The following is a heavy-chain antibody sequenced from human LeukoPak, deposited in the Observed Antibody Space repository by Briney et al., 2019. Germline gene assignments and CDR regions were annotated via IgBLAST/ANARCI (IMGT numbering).Heavy chain of an antibody. Sequence: GGSLTLSCAASGFTFSSYEMNRVRQAPGKGLEWVSYISTGGSIIYYADSVKGRFTTSRVNAQNSLYLQMNSLRAEDTAVYYCATAYSGYYTYYFDYWGQGTLVTVPS. CDR2: ISTGGSII. V-gene: IGHV3-48*03. D-gene: IGHD3-22*01. J-gene: IGHJ4*02. CDR1: GFTFSSYE. CDR3: ATAYSGYYTYYFDY.